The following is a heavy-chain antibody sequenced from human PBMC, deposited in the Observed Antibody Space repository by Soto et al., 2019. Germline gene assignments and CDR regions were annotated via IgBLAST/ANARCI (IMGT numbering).Heavy chain of an antibody. CDR3: ARGPTSIVVVPAAPYYFDY. Sequence: SETLSLTCTVSGGSISGYYWSWIRQPPGKGLEWIGYIYYSGSTNYNPSLKSRVTISVDTSKNQFSLKLSSVTAADTAVYYCARGPTSIVVVPAAPYYFDYWGQGTLVTVSS. V-gene: IGHV4-59*01. CDR2: IYYSGST. CDR1: GGSISGYY. D-gene: IGHD2-2*01. J-gene: IGHJ4*02.